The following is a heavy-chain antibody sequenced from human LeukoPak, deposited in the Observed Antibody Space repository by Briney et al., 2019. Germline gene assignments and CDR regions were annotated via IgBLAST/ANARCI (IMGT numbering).Heavy chain of an antibody. V-gene: IGHV4-34*01. CDR2: INHSGST. CDR1: GGSFSGYY. CDR3: ARGSRWLQFDY. Sequence: SSETLSLTCAVYGGSFSGYYWSWIRQPPGKGLEWIGEINHSGSTNYNPSLKSRVTISVDTSKNQFSPKLSSVTAADTAVYYCARGSRWLQFDYWGQGTLVTVSS. D-gene: IGHD5-24*01. J-gene: IGHJ4*02.